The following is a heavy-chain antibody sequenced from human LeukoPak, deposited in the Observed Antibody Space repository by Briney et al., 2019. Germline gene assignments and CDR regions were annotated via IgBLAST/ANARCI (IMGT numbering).Heavy chain of an antibody. CDR2: IYSGGST. CDR3: ARGRGYCSSTSCPPYYFDY. V-gene: IGHV3-53*01. D-gene: IGHD2-2*01. Sequence: PGGSLRLSCEASGFIFSDYNMNWVRQAPGKGLEWVSVIYSGGSTYYADSVKGRFTISRDNSKNTLYLQMNSLRAEDTAVYYCARGRGYCSSTSCPPYYFDYWGQGTLVTVSS. J-gene: IGHJ4*02. CDR1: GFIFSDYN.